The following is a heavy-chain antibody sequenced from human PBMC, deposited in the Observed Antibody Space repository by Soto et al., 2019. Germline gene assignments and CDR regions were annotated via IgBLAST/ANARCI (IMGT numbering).Heavy chain of an antibody. D-gene: IGHD3-22*01. J-gene: IGHJ6*02. CDR1: GVSFSSFE. V-gene: IGHV3-21*01. CDR2: ISSSSSYI. CDR3: ARDGYYDSSGYHMGSYYYYGMDV. Sequence: GVSLRLSCAASGVSFSSFEMNWVRQAPGKGLEWVSSISSSSSYIYYADSVKGRFTISRDNAKNSLYLQMNSLRAEDTAVYYCARDGYYDSSGYHMGSYYYYGMDVWGQGTTVTVSS.